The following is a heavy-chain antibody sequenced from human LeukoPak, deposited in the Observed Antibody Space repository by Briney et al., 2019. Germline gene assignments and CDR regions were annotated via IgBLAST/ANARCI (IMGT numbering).Heavy chain of an antibody. CDR2: TYSRSRWSN. D-gene: IGHD3-10*01. Sequence: SQTLSLTCAISGDSVSSNSATWNWIRLSPSRGLEWLGRTYSRSRWSNDYAASVRSRITINPDTSKNQFSLQLNSVTPEDTAVYYCARRVVRGVILDYWGQGTLVTVSS. V-gene: IGHV6-1*01. CDR3: ARRVVRGVILDY. CDR1: GDSVSSNSAT. J-gene: IGHJ4*02.